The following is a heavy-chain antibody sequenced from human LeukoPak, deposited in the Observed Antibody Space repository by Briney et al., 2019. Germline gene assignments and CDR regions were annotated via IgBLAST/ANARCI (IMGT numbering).Heavy chain of an antibody. CDR2: INPSGGRT. V-gene: IGHV1-46*01. J-gene: IGHJ3*02. Sequence: ASVKVSCKASGYTFTSYYIHWVRQAPGQGLEWMGVINPSGGRTTYAQKFQGRVTMTRDTSTSTVYMELSSLRSDDTAVYYCARPRVAVAGQNAFDIWGQGTMVTVSS. CDR1: GYTFTSYY. D-gene: IGHD6-19*01. CDR3: ARPRVAVAGQNAFDI.